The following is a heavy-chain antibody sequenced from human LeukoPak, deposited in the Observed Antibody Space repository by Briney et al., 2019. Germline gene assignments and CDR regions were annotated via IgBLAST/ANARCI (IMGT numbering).Heavy chain of an antibody. D-gene: IGHD1-26*01. CDR3: ARDIGERVSRGWFDP. V-gene: IGHV3-7*01. Sequence: GGSLRLSCAASGFTFNSYWMSWVRQAPGKGLEWVANIKQDGSEKYYVDSVKGRFTISRDNAKNSLYLQMNSLRAEDMAVYYCARDIGERVSRGWFDPWGQGTLVTVSS. J-gene: IGHJ5*02. CDR2: IKQDGSEK. CDR1: GFTFNSYW.